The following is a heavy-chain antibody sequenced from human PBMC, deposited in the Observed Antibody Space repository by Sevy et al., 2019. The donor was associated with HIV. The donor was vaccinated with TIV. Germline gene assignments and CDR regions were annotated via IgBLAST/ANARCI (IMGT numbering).Heavy chain of an antibody. V-gene: IGHV3-21*01. J-gene: IGHJ4*02. CDR1: GFIFSGYT. CDR2: ISSGSSFI. CDR3: ARVGLGDSSGTSCSPNDY. Sequence: GGSLRLSCAASGFIFSGYTMNWVRQAPGKGLEWVSSISSGSSFIYYADSLQGRFIISRDNARKSLYLQMNNLRVEDTAVYYCARVGLGDSSGTSCSPNDYWGQGTLVTVSS. D-gene: IGHD2-2*01.